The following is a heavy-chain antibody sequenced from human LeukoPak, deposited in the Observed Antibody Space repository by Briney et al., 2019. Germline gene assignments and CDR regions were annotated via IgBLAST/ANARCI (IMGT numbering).Heavy chain of an antibody. Sequence: SETLSLTCTASGGSISSSSYYWDWIRQPPGERLEWIGSIYYSGGTYYNPSLKSRVTISVDTSKNQFSLKLSSVTAADTAVYYCARLRTAHDAFDIWGQGTMVTVSS. D-gene: IGHD1-1*01. V-gene: IGHV4-39*01. CDR2: IYYSGGT. CDR1: GGSISSSSYY. CDR3: ARLRTAHDAFDI. J-gene: IGHJ3*02.